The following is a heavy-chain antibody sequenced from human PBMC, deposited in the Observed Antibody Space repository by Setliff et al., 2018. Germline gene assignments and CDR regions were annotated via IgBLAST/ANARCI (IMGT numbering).Heavy chain of an antibody. Sequence: GGSLRLSCAASGFTFGDYGMSWVRQAPGKGLEWVSGINWNGGSTGYADSVKGRFTISRDNAKNSLYLQMNSLRAEDTALYYCARGGCSSTSCSGDFDYWGQGTLVTVSS. V-gene: IGHV3-20*04. CDR2: INWNGGST. CDR3: ARGGCSSTSCSGDFDY. D-gene: IGHD2-2*01. CDR1: GFTFGDYG. J-gene: IGHJ4*02.